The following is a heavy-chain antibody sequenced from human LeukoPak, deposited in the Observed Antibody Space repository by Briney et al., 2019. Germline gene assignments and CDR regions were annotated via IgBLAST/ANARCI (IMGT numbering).Heavy chain of an antibody. D-gene: IGHD3-22*01. CDR2: IIPILGIA. J-gene: IGHJ3*02. Sequence: SVKVFCKASGGTFSSYAISWVRQAPGQGLEWMGRIIPILGIANYAQKFQGRVTITADKSTSTAYMELSSLRSEDTAVYYCARGRYDSSGYYAFDIWGQGTMVTVSS. V-gene: IGHV1-69*04. CDR1: GGTFSSYA. CDR3: ARGRYDSSGYYAFDI.